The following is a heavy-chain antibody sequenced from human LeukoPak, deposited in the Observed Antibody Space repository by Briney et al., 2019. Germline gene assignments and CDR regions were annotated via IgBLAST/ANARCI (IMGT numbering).Heavy chain of an antibody. Sequence: SETLSLTCTVSGGSISSYYWNWIRQPPGKGLEWIGDIYYIGSTNYNPSLKSRATISVDTSKNQFSLKLRSVTAADTAVYYCARVSMPGYYFDYWGQGTLVTVSS. CDR3: ARVSMPGYYFDY. CDR2: IYYIGST. D-gene: IGHD2/OR15-2a*01. CDR1: GGSISSYY. J-gene: IGHJ4*02. V-gene: IGHV4-59*01.